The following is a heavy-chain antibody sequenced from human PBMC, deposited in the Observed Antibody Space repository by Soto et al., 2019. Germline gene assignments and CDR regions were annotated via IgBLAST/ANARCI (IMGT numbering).Heavy chain of an antibody. CDR3: ARAVDTDMVRLDARECYFDY. J-gene: IGHJ4*02. V-gene: IGHV4-34*01. D-gene: IGHD5-18*01. CDR2: INHSGST. CDR1: GGSFSGYY. Sequence: SETLSLTCAVYGGSFSGYYWSWIRQPPGKGLEWIGEINHSGSTNYNPSLKSRVTISVDTSKNQFSLKLSSVTAADTAVYYCARAVDTDMVRLDARECYFDYWGQGTLVTVSS.